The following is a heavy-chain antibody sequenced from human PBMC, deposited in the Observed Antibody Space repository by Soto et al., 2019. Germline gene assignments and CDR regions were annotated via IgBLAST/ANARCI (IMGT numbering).Heavy chain of an antibody. CDR1: GGSISSGGYY. D-gene: IGHD6-13*01. J-gene: IGHJ6*02. Sequence: SETLSLTCTVSGGSISSGGYYWSWIRQHPGKGLEWIGYIYYSGSTYYNPSLKSRVTISVDTSKNQFSLKLSSVTAADTAVYYCARVIAAAGYYYYGMDVWGQGTTVTVSS. CDR3: ARVIAAAGYYYYGMDV. V-gene: IGHV4-31*03. CDR2: IYYSGST.